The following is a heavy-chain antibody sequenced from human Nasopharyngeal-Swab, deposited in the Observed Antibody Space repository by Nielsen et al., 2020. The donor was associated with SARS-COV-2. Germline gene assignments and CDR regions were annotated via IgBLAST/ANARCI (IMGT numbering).Heavy chain of an antibody. CDR1: GFTFSSYG. CDR2: ISYDGSNK. V-gene: IGHV3-30*18. D-gene: IGHD6-19*01. Sequence: GESLKISCAASGFTFSSYGMHWVRQAPGKGLEWVAVISYDGSNKYYADSVKGRFTISRDNSKNTLYLQMNSLRAEDTAVYYCAKHSGWYYFDYWGQGTPVTVSS. CDR3: AKHSGWYYFDY. J-gene: IGHJ4*02.